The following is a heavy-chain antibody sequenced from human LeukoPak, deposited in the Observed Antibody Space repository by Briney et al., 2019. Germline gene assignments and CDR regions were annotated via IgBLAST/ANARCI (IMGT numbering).Heavy chain of an antibody. V-gene: IGHV3-30*04. CDR1: GFTFSSYA. Sequence: GGSLRLSCAASGFTFSSYAMHWVRQARGKGLEWVALISYDGSNKYFADSVKGRFTISRDNAKNSLYLQMNSLRAEDTAVYYCAELGITMIGGVWGKGTTVTISS. CDR3: AELGITMIGGV. CDR2: ISYDGSNK. D-gene: IGHD3-10*02. J-gene: IGHJ6*04.